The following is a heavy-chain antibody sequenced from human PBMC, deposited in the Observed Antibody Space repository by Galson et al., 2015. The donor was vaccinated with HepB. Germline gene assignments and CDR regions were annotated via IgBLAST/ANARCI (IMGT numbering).Heavy chain of an antibody. CDR3: ATWSNDAFEM. J-gene: IGHJ3*02. V-gene: IGHV3-23*01. CDR1: GFTFSSYA. Sequence: SLRLSCAASGFTFSSYAMTWVRQPPGKGLEWVSSINANGGSTYYADSARGRFTISRDNSKSTLFLLMDSLRVEDTAVFYCATWSNDAFEMWGQGTMVTVSS. CDR2: INANGGST. D-gene: IGHD3-3*01.